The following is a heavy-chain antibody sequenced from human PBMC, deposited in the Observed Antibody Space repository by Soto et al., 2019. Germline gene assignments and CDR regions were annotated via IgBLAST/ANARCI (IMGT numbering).Heavy chain of an antibody. Sequence: SVKVSCKASGGTFSSYAISWVRQAPGQGLEWMGGIIPIFGTANYAQKFQGRVTITADESTSTAYMELSSLRSEDTAVYYCAKIPNYSRFLEWLYDPFDYWGQGTLVTVSS. CDR1: GGTFSSYA. J-gene: IGHJ4*02. V-gene: IGHV1-69*13. D-gene: IGHD3-3*01. CDR3: AKIPNYSRFLEWLYDPFDY. CDR2: IIPIFGTA.